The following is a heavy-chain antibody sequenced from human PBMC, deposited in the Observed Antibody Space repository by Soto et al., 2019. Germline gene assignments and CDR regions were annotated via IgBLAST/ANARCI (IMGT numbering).Heavy chain of an antibody. V-gene: IGHV1-69*02. D-gene: IGHD2-2*01. CDR1: GGTFSSYT. CDR3: ARSTAAQDYYYYYMDV. Sequence: QVQLVQSGAEVQKPGSSVKVSCKASGGTFSSYTISWVRQAPGQGLEWMGRIIPILGIANYAQKFQGRVTITADKYTSTAYMELSSLRSEDTAVYYCARSTAAQDYYYYYMDVWGKGTTVTVSS. J-gene: IGHJ6*03. CDR2: IIPILGIA.